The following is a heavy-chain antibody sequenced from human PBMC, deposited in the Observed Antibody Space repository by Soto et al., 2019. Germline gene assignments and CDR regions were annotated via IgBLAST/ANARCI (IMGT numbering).Heavy chain of an antibody. J-gene: IGHJ6*02. CDR2: IIPILGIA. CDR1: GGTFSSYT. Sequence: QVQLVQSGAEVKKPGSSVKVSCKASGGTFSSYTISCVRQAPGQGLEWMGRIIPILGIANYAQKFQGRVTITADKSTSTAYMELSSLRSEDTAVYYCARGRVVVVAASYGMDVWGQGTTVTVSS. V-gene: IGHV1-69*02. D-gene: IGHD2-15*01. CDR3: ARGRVVVVAASYGMDV.